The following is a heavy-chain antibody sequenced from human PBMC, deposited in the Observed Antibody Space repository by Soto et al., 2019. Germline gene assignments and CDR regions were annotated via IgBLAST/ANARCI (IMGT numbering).Heavy chain of an antibody. Sequence: EVQLVESGGGLVKPGGSLRLSCVASGFTFRTYSMNWVRQSPGKELEWVSSITSRSDKIFHAESVKGRFTISRDNATNSLFLQMDSLRAEDTALYYCARDSNWGDWYFDLWGRGTPVTVSS. D-gene: IGHD7-27*01. J-gene: IGHJ2*01. CDR3: ARDSNWGDWYFDL. V-gene: IGHV3-21*01. CDR1: GFTFRTYS. CDR2: ITSRSDKI.